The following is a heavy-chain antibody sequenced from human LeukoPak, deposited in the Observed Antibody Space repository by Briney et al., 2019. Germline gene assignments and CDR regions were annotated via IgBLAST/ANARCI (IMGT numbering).Heavy chain of an antibody. CDR1: GGSISSYY. D-gene: IGHD6-13*01. V-gene: IGHV4-59*01. J-gene: IGHJ5*02. CDR2: IYYSGST. CDR3: ARGGIAAEDSNWFDP. Sequence: PSETLSLTCTVSGGSISSYYWSWIRQPPGKGLEWIGYIYYSGSTNYNPSLKSRVTISVDTSKNQFSLKLSSVTAADTAVYYCARGGIAAEDSNWFDPWGQGTLVTVSS.